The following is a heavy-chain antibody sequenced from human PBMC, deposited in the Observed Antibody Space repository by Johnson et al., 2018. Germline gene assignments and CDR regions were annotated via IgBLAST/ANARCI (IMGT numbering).Heavy chain of an antibody. V-gene: IGHV3-13*01. Sequence: VQLVESGGGLVQPGGSLRLSCAASGFTFSSYDMHWVRQATGKGLEWVSAIGTAGDTYYPGSVKGRFTISRENAKNSLYLQMNSLRAGDTAVYYCARAIYYYGSGEFLQHYYYMDVWGKGTTVTVYS. D-gene: IGHD3-10*01. J-gene: IGHJ6*03. CDR2: IGTAGDT. CDR3: ARAIYYYGSGEFLQHYYYMDV. CDR1: GFTFSSYD.